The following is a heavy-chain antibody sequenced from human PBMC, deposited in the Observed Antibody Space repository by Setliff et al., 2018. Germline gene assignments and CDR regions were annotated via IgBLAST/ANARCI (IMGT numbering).Heavy chain of an antibody. J-gene: IGHJ4*02. CDR2: LHTSGSI. V-gene: IGHV4-61*02. CDR3: ARHLLVQGTYHFDY. D-gene: IGHD3-10*01. CDR1: GGSISSGTYY. Sequence: PSETLSLTCTVSGGSISSGTYYWSWIRQPAGKGLEWIGRLHTSGSIDYNPSLKGRVTLSVDTTKNQFSLKLTSMTAADTAVYFCARHLLVQGTYHFDYWGQGSPVTVSS.